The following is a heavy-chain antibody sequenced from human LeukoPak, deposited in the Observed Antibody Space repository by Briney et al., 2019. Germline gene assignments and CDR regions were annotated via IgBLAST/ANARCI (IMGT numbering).Heavy chain of an antibody. J-gene: IGHJ5*02. Sequence: SETLSLTCAVSGGSISSSNWWSWVRQPPGKGLEWIGEIYHSGSTNYNPSLKSRVTISVDTSKNQFSLKLSSVTAADTAVYYCARQAVACTCWFDPWGQGTLVTVSS. CDR3: ARQAVACTCWFDP. CDR2: IYHSGST. CDR1: GGSISSSNW. V-gene: IGHV4-4*02. D-gene: IGHD6-19*01.